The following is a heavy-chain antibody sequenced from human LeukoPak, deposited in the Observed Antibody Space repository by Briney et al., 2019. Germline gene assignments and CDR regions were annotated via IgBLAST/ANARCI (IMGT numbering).Heavy chain of an antibody. J-gene: IGHJ4*02. CDR1: GGSISSSSYY. V-gene: IGHV4-39*01. CDR2: IYYSGST. D-gene: IGHD1-7*01. Sequence: PSETLSLTCTVSGGSISSSSYYWGWIRQPPGKGLEWIGSIYYSGSTYYNPSLKSRVTISVGTSKNQFSLKLSSVTAADTAVYYCARTITGTTSYYFDYWGQGTLVTVSS. CDR3: ARTITGTTSYYFDY.